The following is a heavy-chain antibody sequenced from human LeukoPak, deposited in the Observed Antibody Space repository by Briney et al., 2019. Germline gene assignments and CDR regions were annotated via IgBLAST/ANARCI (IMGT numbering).Heavy chain of an antibody. D-gene: IGHD2-15*01. CDR2: IYSSGTT. J-gene: IGHJ3*02. CDR1: GGSISGCY. CDR3: ARAPEGYCSGGSCYSGLSAFDI. Sequence: PSETLSLTCTVSGGSISGCYWSWIRQPPGKGLEWIGYIYSSGTTNYNPSLKSQITISLDTSKNQFSLKLSSVTAADTAVYYCARAPEGYCSGGSCYSGLSAFDIWGQGTMVTVSS. V-gene: IGHV4-59*01.